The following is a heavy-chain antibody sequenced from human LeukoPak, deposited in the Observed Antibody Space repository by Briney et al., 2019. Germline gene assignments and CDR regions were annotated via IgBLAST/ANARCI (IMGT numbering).Heavy chain of an antibody. Sequence: SETLSLTCTVSGGSICSGSYFWGRIRQSPGKGLEWIGSSYSGGSTYYQNPSLKSRVTISVDTSKNQFLLNVSSVTAADTAVYYCARHDGRSGGTMGALDHWGRGALVIVSS. CDR2: SYSGGST. CDR3: ARHDGRSGGTMGALDH. D-gene: IGHD2-15*01. CDR1: GGSICSGSYF. J-gene: IGHJ4*02. V-gene: IGHV4-39*01.